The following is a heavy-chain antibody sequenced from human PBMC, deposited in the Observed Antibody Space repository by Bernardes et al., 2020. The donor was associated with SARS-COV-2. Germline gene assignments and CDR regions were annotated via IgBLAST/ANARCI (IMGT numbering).Heavy chain of an antibody. Sequence: GGSLRLSCAASGFTFSMYGMHWVRQAPGKGLEWVALIWYDGSNKDYADSVKGRFTISRDNSKNTLFLQMNSLRAEDTAVYYCAREFDILTGYYLDYWGQGTLVTVSS. CDR2: IWYDGSNK. V-gene: IGHV3-33*01. D-gene: IGHD3-9*01. CDR1: GFTFSMYG. J-gene: IGHJ4*02. CDR3: AREFDILTGYYLDY.